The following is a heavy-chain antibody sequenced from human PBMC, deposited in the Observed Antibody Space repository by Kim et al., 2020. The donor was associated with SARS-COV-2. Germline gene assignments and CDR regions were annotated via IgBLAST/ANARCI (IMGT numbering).Heavy chain of an antibody. J-gene: IGHJ4*02. CDR3: ATLDGTTGTFGNY. D-gene: IGHD1-1*01. V-gene: IGHV1-24*01. Sequence: YAQKFQGRVTMTEDTSTDTAYMELSSLRSEDTAVYYCATLDGTTGTFGNYWGQGTLVTVSS.